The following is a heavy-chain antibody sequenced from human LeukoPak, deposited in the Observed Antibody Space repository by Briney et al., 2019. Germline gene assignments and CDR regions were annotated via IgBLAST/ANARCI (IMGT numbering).Heavy chain of an antibody. CDR2: INDDGSAT. J-gene: IGHJ4*02. Sequence: GSLRLSCAASGFTFSNYWMHWVRQVPGKGLVWVSRINDDGSATFYADSVKGRFTISRDNAKNTLFLQINSLRAEDTAVYYCAHGSMYQLDYWGQGTLVTVSS. CDR3: AHGSMYQLDY. D-gene: IGHD2-2*01. CDR1: GFTFSNYW. V-gene: IGHV3-74*01.